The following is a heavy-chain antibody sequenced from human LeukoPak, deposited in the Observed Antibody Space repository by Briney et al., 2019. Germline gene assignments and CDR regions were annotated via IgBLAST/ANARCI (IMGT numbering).Heavy chain of an antibody. CDR2: INHSGST. Sequence: PSETLSLTCAVYGGSFSGYYWGWIRQPPGKGLEWIGEINHSGSTNYNPSLKSRVTISVDTSKNQFSLKLSSVTAADTAVYYCARGRGDYIWGSYRYYVSYYFDYWGQGTLVTVSS. CDR1: GGSFSGYY. D-gene: IGHD3-16*02. CDR3: ARGRGDYIWGSYRYYVSYYFDY. J-gene: IGHJ4*02. V-gene: IGHV4-34*01.